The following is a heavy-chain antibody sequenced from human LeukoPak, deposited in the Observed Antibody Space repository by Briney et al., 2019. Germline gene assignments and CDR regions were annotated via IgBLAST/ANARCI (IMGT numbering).Heavy chain of an antibody. V-gene: IGHV3-23*01. CDR1: GFTFSNYA. CDR3: AKVGIGSRDGYFDY. J-gene: IGHJ4*02. CDR2: IRGSGDST. Sequence: GGSLRLSCAASGFTFSNYAMSWVRQAPGKGLEWVSAIRGSGDSTYYADSVKGRFTISRDNSMNTLYLQMNSLRAEDTAVYYCAKVGIGSRDGYFDYWGQGTLVTVSS. D-gene: IGHD7-27*01.